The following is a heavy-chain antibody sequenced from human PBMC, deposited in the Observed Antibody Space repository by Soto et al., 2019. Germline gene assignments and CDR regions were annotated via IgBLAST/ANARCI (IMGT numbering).Heavy chain of an antibody. Sequence: GGSLRLSCAASGLTFSSYAMSWVRQAPGKGLEWVSAISGSGGSTYYADSVKGRFTISRDNSKNTLYLQMNSLRAEDTAVYYCAKDGLRFLEWLLHYYYYYMDVWGKGTTVTVSS. CDR2: ISGSGGST. CDR1: GLTFSSYA. CDR3: AKDGLRFLEWLLHYYYYYMDV. D-gene: IGHD3-3*01. J-gene: IGHJ6*03. V-gene: IGHV3-23*01.